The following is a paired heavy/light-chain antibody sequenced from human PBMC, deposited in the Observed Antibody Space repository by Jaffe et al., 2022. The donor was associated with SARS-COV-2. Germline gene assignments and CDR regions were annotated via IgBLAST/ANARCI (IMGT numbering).Heavy chain of an antibody. Sequence: EVHLVESGGGLVKPGGSLRLSCAASGFTFNTYSMDWVRQAPGKGLEWVSSISASSGYIYYADSVKGRFTVSRDNAKNSVYLQMNSLRAEDTAVYYCARAHCSRTSCQPYYFDYWGQGTLVSVSS. D-gene: IGHD2-2*01. CDR3: ARAHCSRTSCQPYYFDY. CDR1: GFTFNTYS. J-gene: IGHJ4*02. CDR2: ISASSGYI. V-gene: IGHV3-21*01.
Light chain of an antibody. Sequence: DIVMTQSPDSLAVSLGERATISCKSSQNVLYSSDNNNYLAWYQQKPGQPPKLLISWASTRESGVPDRFSGGGSGTDFTLTISSLQAEDVAVYYCQQYYSSPLTFGGGTKVEIK. CDR1: QNVLYSSDNNNY. J-gene: IGKJ4*01. V-gene: IGKV4-1*01. CDR3: QQYYSSPLT. CDR2: WAS.